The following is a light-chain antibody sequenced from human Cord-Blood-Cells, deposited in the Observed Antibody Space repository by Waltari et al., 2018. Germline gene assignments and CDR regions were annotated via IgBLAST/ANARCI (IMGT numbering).Light chain of an antibody. J-gene: IGKJ3*01. V-gene: IGKV1-39*01. CDR2: AAS. CDR1: QSISSY. Sequence: DIQMTQSPSSLSASVGDRATITCRASQSISSYLNWYQQKPGKAPKLLIYAASSLQSGVPSRFSGSGSGTDFTLTISSLRPEDFATYYCQQSYSTPFTFGPGTKVDIK. CDR3: QQSYSTPFT.